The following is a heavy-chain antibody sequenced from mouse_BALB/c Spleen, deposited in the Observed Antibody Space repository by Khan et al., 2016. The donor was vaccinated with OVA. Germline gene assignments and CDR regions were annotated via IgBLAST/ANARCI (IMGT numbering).Heavy chain of an antibody. D-gene: IGHD1-1*01. V-gene: IGHV14-3*02. CDR2: IDPANGHT. CDR1: GFNIKDTY. J-gene: IGHJ1*01. CDR3: ARRDYGRGFDV. Sequence: VQLQQPGAELVKPGASVKLSCTASGFNIKDTYMHWVKQRPEQGLEWIGRIDPANGHTKYDPKFQGKATITADTFSNTAYLQLSSLTSEDTAVYYFARRDYGRGFDVWGAGTTSPSPQ.